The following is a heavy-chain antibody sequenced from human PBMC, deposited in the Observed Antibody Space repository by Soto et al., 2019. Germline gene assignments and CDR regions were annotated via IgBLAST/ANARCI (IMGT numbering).Heavy chain of an antibody. J-gene: IGHJ4*02. Sequence: SETLSLTCTVSGGSISSSNYYWGWMRQPPGKGLEWIASFFIGGNTYYNPSLKSRVIISVDTSKNQFSLKLTSVTAADTAVYDGGSQDSSGYIDFWGQGTLVPVSS. CDR1: GGSISSSNYY. CDR3: GSQDSSGYIDF. D-gene: IGHD3-22*01. V-gene: IGHV4-39*07. CDR2: FFIGGNT.